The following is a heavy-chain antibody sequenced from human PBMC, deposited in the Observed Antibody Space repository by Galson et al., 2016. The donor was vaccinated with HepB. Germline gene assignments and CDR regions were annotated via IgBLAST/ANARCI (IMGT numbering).Heavy chain of an antibody. V-gene: IGHV4-34*01. CDR2: VYYSGNT. CDR3: ARKEGSGSYDNWFDP. J-gene: IGHJ5*02. D-gene: IGHD3-10*01. CDR1: GGSFSGYY. Sequence: ATLSLTCAVYGGSFSGYYWTWIRQPPGKGLEWIGSVYYSGNTYYNPSLKSRVTISVDTSENQFSLKLSSVTAADTAVDYCARKEGSGSYDNWFDPWGQGTLVIVSS.